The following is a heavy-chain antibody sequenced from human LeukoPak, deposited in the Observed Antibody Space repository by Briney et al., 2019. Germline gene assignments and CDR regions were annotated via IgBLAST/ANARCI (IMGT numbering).Heavy chain of an antibody. CDR2: IYTSGST. CDR1: GGSISSYY. J-gene: IGHJ5*02. D-gene: IGHD3-16*02. CDR3: ARDLNPRGSYRYAWFDP. V-gene: IGHV4-4*07. Sequence: SETLSLTCTVSGGSISSYYWSWIRQPAGKGLEWIGRIYTSGSTNYNPSLKSRVTMSVDMSKNQFSLKLSSVTAADTAVYYCARDLNPRGSYRYAWFDPWGQGTLVTVSS.